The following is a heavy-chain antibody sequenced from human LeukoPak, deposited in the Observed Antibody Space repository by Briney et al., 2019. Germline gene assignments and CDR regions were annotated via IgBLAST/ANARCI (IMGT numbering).Heavy chain of an antibody. CDR2: ISAYNGNT. D-gene: IGHD6-19*01. CDR1: GYTFTTNG. Sequence: ASVKVSCKASGYTFTTNGISRVRQAPGQGLEWIGWISAYNGNTHYAQKFQGRVTLTTDTSTSTAYKELRSLRSDDTAVYYCARERIVAGTGTFDSWGQGTLVTVSS. CDR3: ARERIVAGTGTFDS. J-gene: IGHJ4*02. V-gene: IGHV1-18*01.